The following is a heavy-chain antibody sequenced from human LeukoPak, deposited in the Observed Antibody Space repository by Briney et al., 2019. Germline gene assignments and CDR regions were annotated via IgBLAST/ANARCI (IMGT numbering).Heavy chain of an antibody. J-gene: IGHJ4*02. CDR3: ARLTYYYGSGSYHY. Sequence: PSETLSLTCAVYGGSFSNYFWSWIRQPPGKGLEWIGEINHSGSTNYNPSLKSRVTISVDTSKNQFSLKLSSVTAADTAVYYCARLTYYYGSGSYHYWGQGTLVTVSS. CDR2: INHSGST. V-gene: IGHV4-34*01. D-gene: IGHD3-10*01. CDR1: GGSFSNYF.